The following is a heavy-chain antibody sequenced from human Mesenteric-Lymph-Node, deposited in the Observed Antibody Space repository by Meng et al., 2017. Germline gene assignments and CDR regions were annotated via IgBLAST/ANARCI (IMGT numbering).Heavy chain of an antibody. CDR2: IYHSGST. Sequence: QAPLQGSGPGLVKASQTLSLTCTVSRGSISSSNWWSWVRQPPGKGLEWIGEIYHSGSTNYNPSLKSRVTISVDKSKNQFSLNLSSVTAADTAVYYCARVGQWLPIDYWGQGTLVTVSS. J-gene: IGHJ4*02. CDR1: RGSISSSNW. CDR3: ARVGQWLPIDY. D-gene: IGHD6-19*01. V-gene: IGHV4-4*02.